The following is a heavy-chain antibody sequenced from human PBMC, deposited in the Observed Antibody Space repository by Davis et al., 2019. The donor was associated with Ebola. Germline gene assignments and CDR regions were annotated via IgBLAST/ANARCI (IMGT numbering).Heavy chain of an antibody. CDR2: ISYSGNT. V-gene: IGHV4-59*01. Sequence: SETLSLTCSISGGSIGNYYWSWIRQPPGQGLEWIGYISYSGNTNYNPSLRSRVSISIDSSHNQFSLKLSSVTDADTAVYYCARGKVISPEGAKTVDYWGQGTLVTVSS. CDR3: ARGKVISPEGAKTVDY. J-gene: IGHJ4*02. D-gene: IGHD1-14*01. CDR1: GGSIGNYY.